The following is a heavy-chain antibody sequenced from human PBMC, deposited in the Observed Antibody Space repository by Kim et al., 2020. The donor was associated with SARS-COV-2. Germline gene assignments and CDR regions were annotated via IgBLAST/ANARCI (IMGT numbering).Heavy chain of an antibody. Sequence: SETLSLTCIVSGGSMRSDYWSWIRQAPGKGREWLGSISYDGSTNYNPSVKSRLTMSIQTSRRQMSLKLNSLSAADTAVNYVAGSGGRFEAVAIWGQG. CDR3: AGSGGRFEAVAI. CDR2: ISYDGST. D-gene: IGHD3-16*01. J-gene: IGHJ3*01. V-gene: IGHV4-59*12. CDR1: GGSMRSDY.